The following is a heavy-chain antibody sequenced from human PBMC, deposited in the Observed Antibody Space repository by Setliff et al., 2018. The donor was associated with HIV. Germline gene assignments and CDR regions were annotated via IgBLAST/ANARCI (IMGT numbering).Heavy chain of an antibody. J-gene: IGHJ4*02. CDR1: GFTFSKSA. CDR3: ARGTEIDY. Sequence: GASVKVSCKASGFTFSKSAIHWVRQAPGQRLELMAWINAANGHAKYSQKFQGRVTITRDTSASTAYMELSSLRSEDTAVYYCARGTEIDYWGQGTLVTSPQ. CDR2: INAANGHA. D-gene: IGHD1-1*01. V-gene: IGHV1-3*01.